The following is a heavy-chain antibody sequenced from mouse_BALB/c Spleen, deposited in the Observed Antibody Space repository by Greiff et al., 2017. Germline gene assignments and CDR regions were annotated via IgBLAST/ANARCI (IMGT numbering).Heavy chain of an antibody. J-gene: IGHJ4*01. CDR3: ARARYPYAMDY. Sequence: EVNLVESGGGLVKPGGSLKLSCAASGFTFSDYYMYWVRQTPEKRLEWVATISDGGSYTYYPDSVKGRFTISRDNAKNNLYLQMSSLKSEDTAMYYCARARYPYAMDYWGQGTSVTVSS. CDR2: ISDGGSYT. V-gene: IGHV5-4*02. CDR1: GFTFSDYY. D-gene: IGHD2-14*01.